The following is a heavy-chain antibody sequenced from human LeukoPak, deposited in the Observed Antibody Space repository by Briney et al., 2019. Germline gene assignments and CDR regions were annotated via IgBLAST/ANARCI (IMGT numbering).Heavy chain of an antibody. CDR2: ISYDGSNK. V-gene: IGHV3-30*03. J-gene: IGHJ5*02. Sequence: GGSLRLSCAASGFTFSSYGMHWVRQAPGKGLEWVAVISYDGSNKYYADSVKGRFTISRDNSKNTLNLQMNSLRAEDTAIYYCATDGAGFDTWGQGVLVTVSS. CDR1: GFTFSSYG. CDR3: ATDGAGFDT.